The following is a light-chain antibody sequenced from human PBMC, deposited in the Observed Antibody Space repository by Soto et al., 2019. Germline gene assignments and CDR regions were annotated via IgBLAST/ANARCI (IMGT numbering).Light chain of an antibody. CDR2: AAS. CDR3: RQSYSTTWT. J-gene: IGKJ1*01. Sequence: DIQMTQSPYSLSASVGDRVTITCRASQGISTYLNWYQQKPGKAPKLLIYAASSLQSGVPSRFSGSGSETDFTLTISSLQPEDFATYSCRQSYSTTWTFGQGTKVDIK. V-gene: IGKV1-39*01. CDR1: QGISTY.